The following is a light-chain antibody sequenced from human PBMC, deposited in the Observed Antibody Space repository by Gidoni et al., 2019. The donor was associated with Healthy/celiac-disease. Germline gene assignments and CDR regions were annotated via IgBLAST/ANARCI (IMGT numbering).Light chain of an antibody. CDR3: QQRSNWPKT. V-gene: IGKV3-11*01. CDR1: QSVSSY. J-gene: IGKJ1*01. Sequence: EIVLTQSPATLSLSPGERATLSCRASQSVSSYLAWYQEKPGQAPRLLIYDASNRATGIPARFSGSGSGTDFTLTISSLEPEDFAVYDCQQRSNWPKTFAQXTKVEIK. CDR2: DAS.